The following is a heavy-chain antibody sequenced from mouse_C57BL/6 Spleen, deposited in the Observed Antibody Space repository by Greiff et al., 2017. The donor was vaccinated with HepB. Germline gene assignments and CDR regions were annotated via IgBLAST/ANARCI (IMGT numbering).Heavy chain of an antibody. CDR2: IDPSDSET. Sequence: QQSCKASGYTFTSYWMHWVKQRPIQGLEWIGNIDPSDSETHYNQKFKDKATLTVDKSSSTAYMQLSSLTSEDSAVYYCAIDSSGGYAMDYWGQGTSVTVSS. CDR1: GYTFTSYW. J-gene: IGHJ4*01. V-gene: IGHV1-52*01. D-gene: IGHD3-2*02. CDR3: AIDSSGGYAMDY.